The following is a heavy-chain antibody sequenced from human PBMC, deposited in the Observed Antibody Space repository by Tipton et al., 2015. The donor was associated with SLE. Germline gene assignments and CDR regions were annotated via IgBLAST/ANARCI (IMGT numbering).Heavy chain of an antibody. J-gene: IGHJ3*02. CDR1: GGSFSGYY. CDR2: INHSGST. Sequence: TLSLTCAVYGGSFSGYYWSWIRQPPGKGLEWIGEINHSGSTNYNPSLKSRVTISVDTSKNQFSLKVSSVTAADTAVYYCARGRYGAGDIWGQGTMVTVSS. D-gene: IGHD4-17*01. V-gene: IGHV4-34*01. CDR3: ARGRYGAGDI.